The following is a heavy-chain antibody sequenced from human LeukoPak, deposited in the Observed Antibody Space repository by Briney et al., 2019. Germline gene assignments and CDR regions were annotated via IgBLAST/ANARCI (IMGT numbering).Heavy chain of an antibody. CDR3: VRDGGGIFVY. CDR1: GFTFSDSW. Sequence: GGSLRLSCAVSGFTFSDSWMSWVRQTPGKRPEWVANIKQDGSERNYVDSVKGRFTISRDNVKRSVYLQMNSLRVEDTAVYFCVRDGGGIFVYWGQGIRVTVSS. CDR2: IKQDGSER. V-gene: IGHV3-7*01. D-gene: IGHD3-16*01. J-gene: IGHJ4*02.